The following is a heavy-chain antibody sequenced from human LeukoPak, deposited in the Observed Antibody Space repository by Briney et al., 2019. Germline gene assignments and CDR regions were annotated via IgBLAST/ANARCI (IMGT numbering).Heavy chain of an antibody. D-gene: IGHD2-2*01. CDR1: GYTFIDHY. Sequence: ASVTVSFMASGYTFIDHYMHWVRQAPGQGREWMGWITPKSGGTNYAQKFQGRVTMTRDKSINTIYMELSSLTSDDTAVYYCAREGRSAISLDYWGQGTLVTVSS. CDR3: AREGRSAISLDY. J-gene: IGHJ4*02. V-gene: IGHV1-2*02. CDR2: ITPKSGGT.